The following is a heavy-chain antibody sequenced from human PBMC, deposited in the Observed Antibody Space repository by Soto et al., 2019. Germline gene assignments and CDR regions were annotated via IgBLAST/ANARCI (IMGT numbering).Heavy chain of an antibody. CDR2: INAANGDT. D-gene: IGHD3-10*01. V-gene: IGHV1-3*01. CDR3: ARKDYYGSGSYNFDH. J-gene: IGHJ4*02. Sequence: QVQLVQSGAEVKEPGASVKISCKTSGYTFSTFPMHWVRQAPGQGLEWMGWINAANGDTGYSQKFERRVTLTRDTSASTAYMDLSGLRAEDSAVYYCARKDYYGSGSYNFDHWGQGTLVTVSP. CDR1: GYTFSTFP.